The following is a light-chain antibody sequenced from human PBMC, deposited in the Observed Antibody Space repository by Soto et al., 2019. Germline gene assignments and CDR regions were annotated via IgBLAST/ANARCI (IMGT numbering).Light chain of an antibody. Sequence: EIVLTQSPGTLSLSPGERATLSCRTSQTVSSTYIAWYQQSPGQPPRILIYGASSSATGIPDRFSGSGSGTDFTLTISRLAPEDFALYFCQQYGRSPPFTFGQGTMVEIK. CDR3: QQYGRSPPFT. CDR1: QTVSSTY. CDR2: GAS. J-gene: IGKJ2*01. V-gene: IGKV3-20*01.